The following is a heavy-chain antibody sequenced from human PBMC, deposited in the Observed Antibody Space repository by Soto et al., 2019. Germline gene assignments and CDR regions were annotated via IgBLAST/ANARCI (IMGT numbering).Heavy chain of an antibody. Sequence: QVHLQESGPGLVKPSQTLSLTCTVSGGSISSGGSYWSWIRQHPGKGLEWIGYIYYSGNTYYNPALGSRITISVDTSKNQFSLKLSSVTAADTAVYYCARVRTYSSSWDSCDFDYWGQGTLVTVSP. J-gene: IGHJ4*02. CDR2: IYYSGNT. D-gene: IGHD6-13*01. CDR3: ARVRTYSSSWDSCDFDY. CDR1: GGSISSGGSY. V-gene: IGHV4-31*03.